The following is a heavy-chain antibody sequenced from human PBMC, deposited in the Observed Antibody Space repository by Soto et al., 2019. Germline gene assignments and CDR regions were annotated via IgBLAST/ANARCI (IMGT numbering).Heavy chain of an antibody. CDR2: ISYDGSNK. CDR1: GFTFSSYA. CDR3: ARDGSGYDFWSGYYTPNWFDT. J-gene: IGHJ5*02. V-gene: IGHV3-30-3*01. D-gene: IGHD3-3*01. Sequence: PGGSLRLSCAASGFTFSSYAMHWVRQAPGKGLEWVAVISYDGSNKYYADSVKGRFTISRDNSKNTLYLQMNSLRAEDTAVYYCARDGSGYDFWSGYYTPNWFDTWGQGTLVTVSS.